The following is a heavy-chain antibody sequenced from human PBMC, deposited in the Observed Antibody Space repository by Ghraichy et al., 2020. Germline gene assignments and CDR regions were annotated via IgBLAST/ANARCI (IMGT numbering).Heavy chain of an antibody. D-gene: IGHD2-8*01. CDR3: ATGDLTCLMMNY. Sequence: GGSLRLSCAASGFTFSNYSMHWVRQAPGKGPEWVSYISSGSTIYYADYVEGRFTISSDNDKNSLYLQMNSMRDEDAAVNYCATGDLTCLMMNYWGQGTLVTVSS. V-gene: IGHV3-48*02. CDR1: GFTFSNYS. CDR2: ISSGSTI. J-gene: IGHJ4*02.